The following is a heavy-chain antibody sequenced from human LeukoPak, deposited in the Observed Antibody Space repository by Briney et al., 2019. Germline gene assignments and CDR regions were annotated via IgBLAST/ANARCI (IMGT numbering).Heavy chain of an antibody. J-gene: IGHJ5*02. CDR1: AGSFSGYY. Sequence: SETLSLTCAVYAGSFSGYYWSWIRQPPGKGLEWIGEINHSGSTNYNPSLKSRVTISVDTSKNQFSLKLRSVTAADTAVYYCARTGRILDWFDPWGQGTLVTVSS. CDR3: ARTGRILDWFDP. D-gene: IGHD2-15*01. CDR2: INHSGST. V-gene: IGHV4-34*01.